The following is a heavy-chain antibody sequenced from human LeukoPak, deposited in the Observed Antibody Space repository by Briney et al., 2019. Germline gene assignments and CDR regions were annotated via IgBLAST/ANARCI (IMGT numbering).Heavy chain of an antibody. CDR3: VTLGADY. V-gene: IGHV3-23*01. CDR2: ITGGGGTT. D-gene: IGHD3-16*01. CDR1: GFTFSTYA. Sequence: GGSLRLSCAASGFTFSTYAMSWVRRTPGKGLEWVSAITGGGGTTYYADSVKGRFTISRDNSKNTLYLQMNSLRAEDTAVYYCVTLGADYWGQGTLVTVSS. J-gene: IGHJ4*02.